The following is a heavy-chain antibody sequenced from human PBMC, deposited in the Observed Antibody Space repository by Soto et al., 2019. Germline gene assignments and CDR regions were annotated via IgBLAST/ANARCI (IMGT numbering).Heavy chain of an antibody. Sequence: QVQLVQSGAEVKKPGSSVKVSCKASGGTFSSYAISWVRQAPGQGLEWMGGIIPIFGTANYAQKFQGRVTITADESRSTAYMELSSLTSEDTAVYYCARRRVRYYGSGRLLPDYWGQVTLVTVSS. J-gene: IGHJ4*02. D-gene: IGHD3-10*01. V-gene: IGHV1-69*01. CDR3: ARRRVRYYGSGRLLPDY. CDR2: IIPIFGTA. CDR1: GGTFSSYA.